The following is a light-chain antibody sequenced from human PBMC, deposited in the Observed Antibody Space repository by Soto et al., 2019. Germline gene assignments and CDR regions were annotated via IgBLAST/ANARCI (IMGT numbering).Light chain of an antibody. J-gene: IGKJ1*01. CDR1: QSISRY. CDR3: QQYNNWPET. CDR2: GAS. V-gene: IGKV3-15*01. Sequence: EIVLTQSPGTLCLCPGETTTPSCRASQSISRYLAWYQQKPGQGPRLLIYGASTRATGIPARFSGSGSGTEFTLTISSLQSEDFAVYYCQQYNNWPETFGQGTKV.